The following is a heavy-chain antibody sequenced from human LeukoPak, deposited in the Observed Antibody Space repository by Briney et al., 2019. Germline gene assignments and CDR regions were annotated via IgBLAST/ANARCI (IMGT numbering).Heavy chain of an antibody. CDR2: IKSKTDGGTT. CDR1: GLTFSNAW. D-gene: IGHD3-3*01. V-gene: IGHV3-15*01. Sequence: GGSLRLSCAASGLTFSNAWMSRVRQARGKGLEWVGRIKSKTDGGTTDYAAPVKGRFTISRDDSKNTLYLQMNSLKTEDTAVYYCTTVYDFWSGPEFHYWGQGTLVTVSS. J-gene: IGHJ4*02. CDR3: TTVYDFWSGPEFHY.